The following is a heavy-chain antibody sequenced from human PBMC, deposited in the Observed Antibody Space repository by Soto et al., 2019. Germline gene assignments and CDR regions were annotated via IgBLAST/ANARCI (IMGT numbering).Heavy chain of an antibody. CDR1: GFTFSNYA. Sequence: PGGSLRLSCAASGFTFSNYAMSWVRQAPGKGLEWVSIISGSGGSTVYAGSVKGRFTISRDSFRNVLYLQMNSLRAEDTAMYYCAKDLHSSGWYVNDYWGLGTLVTVSS. D-gene: IGHD6-19*01. J-gene: IGHJ4*02. V-gene: IGHV3-23*01. CDR3: AKDLHSSGWYVNDY. CDR2: ISGSGGST.